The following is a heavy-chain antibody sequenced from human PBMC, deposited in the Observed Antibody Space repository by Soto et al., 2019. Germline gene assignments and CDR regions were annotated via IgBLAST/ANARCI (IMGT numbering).Heavy chain of an antibody. CDR1: GFTFSNYW. D-gene: IGHD2-15*01. CDR3: ARGDCVGGTCYSLAGSFYYYMDV. J-gene: IGHJ6*03. CDR2: INSDGSVS. V-gene: IGHV3-74*01. Sequence: EVQLVESGGGLVQPGGSLRLSCVASGFTFSNYWMYWVRQAPGEVLVWVSRINSDGSVSSYADSVKGRLTISRDNVKNTLYLQMDSLRAEDTAVYYCARGDCVGGTCYSLAGSFYYYMDVWGKGTTVTVFS.